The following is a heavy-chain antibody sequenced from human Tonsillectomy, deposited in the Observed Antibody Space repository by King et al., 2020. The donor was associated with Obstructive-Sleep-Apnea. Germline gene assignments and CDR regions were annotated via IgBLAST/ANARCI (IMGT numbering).Heavy chain of an antibody. D-gene: IGHD6-13*01. CDR2: IRSKAYGGTT. V-gene: IGHV3-49*03. CDR1: GFTFGDYA. Sequence: VQLVESGGGLVQPGRSLRLSCTASGFTFGDYAMSWFRQAPGKGLEWVGFIRSKAYGGTTEYAASVKGRFTISRDDSKSIAYLQMNSLKTEDTAVYYCTRSIAAAGVTYYYGMDVWGQGTTVTVSS. J-gene: IGHJ6*02. CDR3: TRSIAAAGVTYYYGMDV.